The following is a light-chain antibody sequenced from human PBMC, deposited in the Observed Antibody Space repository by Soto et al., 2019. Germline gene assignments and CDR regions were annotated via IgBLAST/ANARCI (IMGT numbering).Light chain of an antibody. CDR2: GSS. CDR3: LQYGSSPPYT. V-gene: IGKV3-20*01. Sequence: EVVLTQSPGTLSLSPGESATLSCRASQSVRNNYFAWYQQKPGQAPSLLIFGSSDRATGIPDRFSASGSGTDFTLTISRLQPEDFAVYYCLQYGSSPPYTFGQGPQLEIK. J-gene: IGKJ2*01. CDR1: QSVRNNY.